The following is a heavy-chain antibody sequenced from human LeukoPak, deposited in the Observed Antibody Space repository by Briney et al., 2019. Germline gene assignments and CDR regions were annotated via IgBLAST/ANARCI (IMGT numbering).Heavy chain of an antibody. D-gene: IGHD6-6*01. J-gene: IGHJ4*02. Sequence: SETLSLTCTVSGGSISDCYWSWIRQPPGKGLEWIGYVYYSGSTSYNPSLKSRVTISVDTSKNQFSLKVSSVTAADTALYYCARGHLVFAYWGQGTLVTVSS. CDR2: VYYSGST. CDR1: GGSISDCY. CDR3: ARGHLVFAY. V-gene: IGHV4-59*01.